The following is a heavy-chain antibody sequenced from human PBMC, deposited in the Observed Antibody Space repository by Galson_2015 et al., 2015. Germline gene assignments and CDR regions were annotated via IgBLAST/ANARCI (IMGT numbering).Heavy chain of an antibody. CDR1: GFNFRTYG. J-gene: IGHJ4*02. CDR3: ARGLQVESLDY. D-gene: IGHD1-1*01. V-gene: IGHV3-33*01. Sequence: SLRLSCAASGFNFRTYGMHWVRQASDEGLEWAAVIWYDGSNTYYADSVKGRFTISRDNSKNTLYLQTNSLRAEDTAVYYCARGLQVESLDYWGRGTLVTVSS. CDR2: IWYDGSNT.